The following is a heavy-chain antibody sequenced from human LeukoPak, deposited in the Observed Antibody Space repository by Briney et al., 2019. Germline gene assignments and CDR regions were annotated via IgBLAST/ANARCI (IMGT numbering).Heavy chain of an antibody. CDR1: GDSISSGDYY. V-gene: IGHV4-30-4*08. J-gene: IGHJ4*02. CDR2: IYYSGNT. D-gene: IGHD3-9*01. CDR3: ARAYYDILTGYYFGVDY. Sequence: SQTLSLTCTVSGDSISSGDYYWSWIRQPPGKGLEWIGYIYYSGNTYYNPSLQSRVTISVDTSKNRFSLKLSSVTAADTAVYYCARAYYDILTGYYFGVDYWGQGTLVTVSS.